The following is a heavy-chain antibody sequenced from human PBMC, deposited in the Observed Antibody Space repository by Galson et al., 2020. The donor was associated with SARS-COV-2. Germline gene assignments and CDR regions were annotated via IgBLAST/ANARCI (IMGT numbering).Heavy chain of an antibody. D-gene: IGHD5-18*01. V-gene: IGHV3-30*01. CDR2: ISYDGSNK. CDR3: AREGYSYGYQLFDY. J-gene: IGHJ4*02. Sequence: GESLKISCAASGFTFSSYAMHWVRQAPGKGLERVAVISYDGSNKYYADSVKGRFTISRDNSKNTLYLQMNSLRAEDTAVYYCAREGYSYGYQLFDYWGQGTLVTVSS. CDR1: GFTFSSYA.